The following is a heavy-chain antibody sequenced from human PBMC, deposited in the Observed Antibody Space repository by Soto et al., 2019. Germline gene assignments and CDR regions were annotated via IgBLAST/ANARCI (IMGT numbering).Heavy chain of an antibody. Sequence: PGGSLRLSCAASGFTFSSYGMHWVRQAPGKGLEWVAVIWYDGSNKYYADSVKGRFTISRDNSKNTLYLQMNSLRAEDTAVYYCARNKIPSSHCSSTSCYYNYYMDVWGKGTTVTVSS. D-gene: IGHD2-2*01. CDR1: GFTFSSYG. CDR2: IWYDGSNK. J-gene: IGHJ6*03. CDR3: ARNKIPSSHCSSTSCYYNYYMDV. V-gene: IGHV3-33*01.